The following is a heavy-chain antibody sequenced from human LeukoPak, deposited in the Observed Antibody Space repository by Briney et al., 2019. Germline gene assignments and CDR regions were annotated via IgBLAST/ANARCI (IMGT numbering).Heavy chain of an antibody. CDR2: IYYSGST. Sequence: SETLSLTCTVSGGSISSYYWSWIRQPPGKGLEWIGYIYYSGSTNYNPSLKSRVTISVDTSKNQFSLRLSSVTAADTAVYYCARGQSPHITIFGVAMYYFDYWGQGTLVTVSS. V-gene: IGHV4-59*01. CDR1: GGSISSYY. D-gene: IGHD3-3*01. J-gene: IGHJ4*02. CDR3: ARGQSPHITIFGVAMYYFDY.